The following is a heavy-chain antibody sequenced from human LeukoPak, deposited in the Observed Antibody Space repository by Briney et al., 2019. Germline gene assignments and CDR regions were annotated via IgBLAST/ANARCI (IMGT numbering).Heavy chain of an antibody. CDR3: ARERYQLLLAHEPNWFDP. Sequence: SQTLSLTCTVSGGSISSGSYYWSWIRQPAGKGLEWIGRIYTSGSTNYNPSLKSRVTISVDTSKNQFSLKLSSVTAADTAVYYCARERYQLLLAHEPNWFDPWGQGTLVTVSS. D-gene: IGHD2-2*01. J-gene: IGHJ5*02. CDR2: IYTSGST. V-gene: IGHV4-61*02. CDR1: GGSISSGSYY.